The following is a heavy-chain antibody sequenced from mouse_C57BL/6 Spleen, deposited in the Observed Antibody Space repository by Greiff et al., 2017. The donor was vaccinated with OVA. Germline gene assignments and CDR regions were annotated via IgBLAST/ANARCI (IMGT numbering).Heavy chain of an antibody. CDR3: ARGPYGSSTGYFDV. J-gene: IGHJ1*03. D-gene: IGHD1-1*01. Sequence: QVQLQQPGAELVKPGASVKLSCKASGYTFTSYWMQWVKQRPGQGLEWIGEIDPSDSYTNYNQKFKGKATLTVDTSSSTAYMQLSSLTSEDSAVYYCARGPYGSSTGYFDVWGTGTTVTVSS. CDR1: GYTFTSYW. V-gene: IGHV1-50*01. CDR2: IDPSDSYT.